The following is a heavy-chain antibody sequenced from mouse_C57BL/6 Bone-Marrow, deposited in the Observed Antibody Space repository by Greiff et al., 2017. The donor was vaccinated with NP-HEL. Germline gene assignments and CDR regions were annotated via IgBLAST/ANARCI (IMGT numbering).Heavy chain of an antibody. CDR1: GFSLTSYG. D-gene: IGHD1-1*01. Sequence: VKLQESGPGLVAPSQSLSITCTVSGFSLTSYGVDWVRQPPGKGLEWLGVIWRGGGTNYNSALMSRLSISKDNTKSQVFLKMNSLQTDDTAMDYWAKPKITTVVATDCDYWGQGTTLTVSS. V-gene: IGHV2-9*01. J-gene: IGHJ2*01. CDR3: AKPKITTVVATDCDY. CDR2: IWRGGGT.